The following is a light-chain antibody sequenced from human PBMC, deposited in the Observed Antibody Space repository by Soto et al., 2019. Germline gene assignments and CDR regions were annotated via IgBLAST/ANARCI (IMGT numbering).Light chain of an antibody. J-gene: IGKJ2*01. CDR3: QQYDSHPMYT. CDR1: QNIVNW. V-gene: IGKV1-5*03. Sequence: DIPMTQSPSTLSASVGDRVTITCRARQNIVNWLAWYQQKPGKAPNLLIYKTSTLQRGVTSRFSGSGSGTEFTLTISSLQPDDFATYYCQQYDSHPMYTFGQGTKVEI. CDR2: KTS.